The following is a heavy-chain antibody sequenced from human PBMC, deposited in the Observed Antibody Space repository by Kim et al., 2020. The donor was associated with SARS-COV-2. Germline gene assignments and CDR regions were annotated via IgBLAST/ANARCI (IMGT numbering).Heavy chain of an antibody. CDR3: ARSASRYGGVVD. Sequence: ASVKVSYKASGYTFTTYFIHWVRQAPGQGLEYMGIINPNDGTASSAQKFQGRLTMTRDTSTSTAYMELSSLRSEDTAVYFCARSASRYGGVVDWGQGTLV. V-gene: IGHV1-46*01. D-gene: IGHD6-13*01. CDR1: GYTFTTYF. J-gene: IGHJ4*02. CDR2: INPNDGTA.